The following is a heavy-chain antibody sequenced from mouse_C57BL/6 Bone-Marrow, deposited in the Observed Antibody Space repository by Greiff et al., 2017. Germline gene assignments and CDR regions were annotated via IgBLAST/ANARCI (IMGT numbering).Heavy chain of an antibody. CDR3: ARDYEDLFDY. D-gene: IGHD2-3*01. CDR2: IYPRSGNT. V-gene: IGHV1-81*01. J-gene: IGHJ2*01. CDR1: GYTFTSYG. Sequence: ESGAELARPGASVKLSCKASGYTFTSYGISWVKQRTGQGLEWIGEIYPRSGNTYYNEKFKGKATLTADKSSSTAYMELRSLPSEDSAVYFCARDYEDLFDYGGPGTTLTVSS.